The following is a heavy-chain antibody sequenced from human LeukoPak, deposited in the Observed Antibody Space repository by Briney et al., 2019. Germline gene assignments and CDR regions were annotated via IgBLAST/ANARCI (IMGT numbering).Heavy chain of an antibody. D-gene: IGHD3-22*01. CDR2: IYNTVST. CDR1: GASIVSNY. Sequence: AETLSLTCSVSGASIVSNYWSWIRQPAGKGLEWIGRIYNTVSTNYSPSLNSRVTMSVDTSRNQFSLKLTSVTGADTAVYYCARLRFFDSTGYSAAHYMDVWGKGTTVIVSS. J-gene: IGHJ6*03. V-gene: IGHV4-4*07. CDR3: ARLRFFDSTGYSAAHYMDV.